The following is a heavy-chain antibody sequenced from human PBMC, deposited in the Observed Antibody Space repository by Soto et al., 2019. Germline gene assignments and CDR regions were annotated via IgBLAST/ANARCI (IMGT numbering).Heavy chain of an antibody. Sequence: ASVKVSCKASGYTFTSYGISWVRQAPGQGLEWMGWISAYNGNTNYAQKLQGRVTMTTDTSTSTAYMELRSLRSDDTAVYYCARDAMVRGVPNYYYGMDVWGQGTRVTVSS. D-gene: IGHD3-10*01. CDR1: GYTFTSYG. V-gene: IGHV1-18*04. J-gene: IGHJ6*02. CDR2: ISAYNGNT. CDR3: ARDAMVRGVPNYYYGMDV.